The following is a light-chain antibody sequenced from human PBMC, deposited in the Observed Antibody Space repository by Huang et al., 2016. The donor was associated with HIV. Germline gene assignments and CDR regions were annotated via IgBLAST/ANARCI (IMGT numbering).Light chain of an antibody. V-gene: IGKV1-5*03. CDR2: KAS. Sequence: DIQMTQSPSTLSASVGDRVIITCRASQSIGSWLAWYQQKPGKAPKLLIYKASTLEVGVPSRFSGSGSGTEFTLTISSLQPDDFATYYCQQYNSYSGTFGPGTKVEIK. CDR1: QSIGSW. J-gene: IGKJ1*01. CDR3: QQYNSYSGT.